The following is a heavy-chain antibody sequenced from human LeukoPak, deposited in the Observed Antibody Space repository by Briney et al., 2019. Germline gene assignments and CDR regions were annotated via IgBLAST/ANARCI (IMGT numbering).Heavy chain of an antibody. CDR1: GGSISSYY. V-gene: IGHV4-59*08. Sequence: PSETLSLTCTVSGGSISSYYWSWIRQPAGKGLEWIGYRYYSGSTNYNPSLKSRVTISVDTSKNQFSLKLSSVTAADTAVYYCARVRGYCSSTSCYSGWTGVNAFDIWGQGTMVTVSS. D-gene: IGHD2-2*01. CDR3: ARVRGYCSSTSCYSGWTGVNAFDI. J-gene: IGHJ3*02. CDR2: RYYSGST.